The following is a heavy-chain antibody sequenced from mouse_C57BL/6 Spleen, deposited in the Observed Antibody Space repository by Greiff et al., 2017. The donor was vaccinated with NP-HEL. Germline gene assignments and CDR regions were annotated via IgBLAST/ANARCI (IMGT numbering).Heavy chain of an antibody. CDR2: IHPNSGST. CDR1: GYTFTSYW. Sequence: VQLQQPGAELVKPGASVKLSCKASGYTFTSYWMHWVKQRPGQGLEWIGMIHPNSGSTNYNEKFKSKATLTVDKSSSTAYMQLSSLTAEDSAVYYCARRGSSGYEDWGQGTTLTVSS. J-gene: IGHJ2*01. V-gene: IGHV1-64*01. CDR3: ARRGSSGYED. D-gene: IGHD3-2*02.